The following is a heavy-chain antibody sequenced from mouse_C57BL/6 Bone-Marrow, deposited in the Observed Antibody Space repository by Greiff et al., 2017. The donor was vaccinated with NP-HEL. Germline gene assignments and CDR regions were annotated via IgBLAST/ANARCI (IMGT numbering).Heavy chain of an antibody. V-gene: IGHV5-4*01. CDR3: ARDPYYAMDY. CDR2: ISDGGSYT. Sequence: EVNVVDSGGGLVKPGGSLKLSCAASGFTFSSYAMSWVRQTPEKRLEWVATISDGGSYTYYPDNVKGRFTISRDNAKNNLYLQMSHLKSEDTAMYYCARDPYYAMDYWGQGTSVTVSS. J-gene: IGHJ4*01. CDR1: GFTFSSYA.